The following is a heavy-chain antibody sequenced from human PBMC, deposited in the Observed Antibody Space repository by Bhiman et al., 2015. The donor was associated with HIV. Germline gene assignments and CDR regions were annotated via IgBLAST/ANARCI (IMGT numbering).Heavy chain of an antibody. D-gene: IGHD2-2*01. CDR3: ATSPAILYFFDS. V-gene: IGHV3-15*01. J-gene: IGHJ4*02. CDR1: GFTFNNAW. CDR2: IKSKTDGGTT. Sequence: EVQLVESGGGLVQPGRSLRLSCAASGFTFNNAWMSWVRQAPGKGLEWVGRIKSKTDGGTTDYPAPVKGRFTISRDDSKNTLYLQMNSLITEDTAVYYCATSPAILYFFDSWGQGALVTVSS.